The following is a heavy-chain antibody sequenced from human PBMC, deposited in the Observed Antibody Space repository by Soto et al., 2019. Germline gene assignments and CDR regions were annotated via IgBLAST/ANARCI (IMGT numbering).Heavy chain of an antibody. CDR2: IYYSGST. D-gene: IGHD2-2*01. CDR3: ASFARGPVVPAAKTYFDY. J-gene: IGHJ4*02. CDR1: GGSISSGGYY. Sequence: SETLSLTCTVSGGSISSGGYYWSWIRQHPGKGLEWIGYIYYSGSTYYNPSLKSRVTISVDTSKNQFSLKLSSVTAADTAVYYCASFARGPVVPAAKTYFDYWGQGTLVTVSS. V-gene: IGHV4-31*03.